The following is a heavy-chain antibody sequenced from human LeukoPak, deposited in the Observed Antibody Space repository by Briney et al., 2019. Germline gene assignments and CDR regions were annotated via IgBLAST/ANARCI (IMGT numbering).Heavy chain of an antibody. CDR1: GFTFSSYG. J-gene: IGHJ4*02. CDR3: ARDGAFCSSTRCYGNDY. CDR2: IRYDGSNK. V-gene: IGHV3-30*02. Sequence: PGGSLRLSCAASGFTFSSYGMHWVRQAPGKGLEWVAFIRYDGSNKYYADSVKGRFTISRDNAKNSVYLQMDSLRVEDTAVYYCARDGAFCSSTRCYGNDYWGQGTLVTVSS. D-gene: IGHD2-2*01.